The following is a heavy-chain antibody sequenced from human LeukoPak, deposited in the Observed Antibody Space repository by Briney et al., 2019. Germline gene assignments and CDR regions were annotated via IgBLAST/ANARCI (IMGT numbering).Heavy chain of an antibody. CDR1: GGCISSGSYY. Sequence: SQTLSLTCTVSGGCISSGSYYWSWIRQPAGKGLEWIGRIYTSGSTNYNPSLKSRVTISVDTSKNQFSLKLSSVTAADTAVYYCAREGRYRYGYNEYHLYMDIWGKGTTVTVSS. J-gene: IGHJ6*03. CDR2: IYTSGST. V-gene: IGHV4-61*02. D-gene: IGHD5-18*01. CDR3: AREGRYRYGYNEYHLYMDI.